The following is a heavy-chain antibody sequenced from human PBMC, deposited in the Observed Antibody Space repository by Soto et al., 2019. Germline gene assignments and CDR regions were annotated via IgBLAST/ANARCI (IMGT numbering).Heavy chain of an antibody. Sequence: TGGFLSLACAASGFSFSSYGMHCVRQAPGKGLDWVAVISYDGSNKYYADSVKGRFTISRDNSKNTLYLQMNSLRAEDTAVYYCAKDWADIVVVVAARYGMDVWGQGTTVNVSS. V-gene: IGHV3-30*18. CDR2: ISYDGSNK. CDR3: AKDWADIVVVVAARYGMDV. CDR1: GFSFSSYG. D-gene: IGHD2-15*01. J-gene: IGHJ6*02.